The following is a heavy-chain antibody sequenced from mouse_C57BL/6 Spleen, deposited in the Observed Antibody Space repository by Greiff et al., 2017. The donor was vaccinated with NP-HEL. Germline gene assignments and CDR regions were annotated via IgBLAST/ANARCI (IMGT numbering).Heavy chain of an antibody. CDR2: IDPSDSET. J-gene: IGHJ3*01. V-gene: IGHV1-52*01. D-gene: IGHD2-4*01. Sequence: VQLQQPGAELVRPGSSVKLSCKASGYTFTSYWMHWVKQRPIQGLEWIGNIDPSDSETHYNQKFKDKATLTVDKSSSTAYMQLSSLTSEDSAVYYCAGDYYDYGKVWFAYWGQGTLVTVSA. CDR1: GYTFTSYW. CDR3: AGDYYDYGKVWFAY.